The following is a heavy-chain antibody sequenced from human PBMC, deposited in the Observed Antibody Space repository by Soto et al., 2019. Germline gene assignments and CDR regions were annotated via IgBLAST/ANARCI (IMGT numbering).Heavy chain of an antibody. J-gene: IGHJ6*03. CDR3: ARGPGNYGLGTTYMDV. Sequence: PSETLSLTCTVSGGSISSGGYYWSWIRQHPGKGLEWIGYIHYSGSTYYNPSLKSRVTISVDTSKNQFSLKLSSVTAADTAVYYCARGPGNYGLGTTYMDVWGKGTTVTVSS. CDR2: IHYSGST. CDR1: GGSISSGGYY. V-gene: IGHV4-31*03. D-gene: IGHD1-7*01.